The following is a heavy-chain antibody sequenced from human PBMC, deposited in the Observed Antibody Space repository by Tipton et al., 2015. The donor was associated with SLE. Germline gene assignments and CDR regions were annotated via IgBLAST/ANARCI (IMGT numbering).Heavy chain of an antibody. J-gene: IGHJ2*01. Sequence: SLRLSCAASGFTFSNYAMSWVRQAPGKGLEWVSAITGSGDRTYYIDSVKGRFTISRDNSKNSLYLQMNGLRAEDTAVYYCARARGVLGGSGWYFELWGRGTLVTVSS. CDR2: ITGSGDRT. V-gene: IGHV3-23*01. D-gene: IGHD1-26*01. CDR3: ARARGVLGGSGWYFEL. CDR1: GFTFSNYA.